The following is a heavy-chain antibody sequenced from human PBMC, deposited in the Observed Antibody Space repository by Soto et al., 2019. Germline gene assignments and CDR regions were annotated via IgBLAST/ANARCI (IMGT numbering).Heavy chain of an antibody. CDR1: GYSFTSYW. D-gene: IGHD4-4*01. V-gene: IGHV5-51*01. J-gene: IGHJ5*02. Sequence: GESLKISCKGSGYSFTSYWIGWVRQMPGKGLEWMGIIYPGDSDTRYSPSFQGQVTISVDKSISTAYLQWSSLKASDTAMYYCASLFVYSNYVSSGFDPWGQGTLVTVSS. CDR2: IYPGDSDT. CDR3: ASLFVYSNYVSSGFDP.